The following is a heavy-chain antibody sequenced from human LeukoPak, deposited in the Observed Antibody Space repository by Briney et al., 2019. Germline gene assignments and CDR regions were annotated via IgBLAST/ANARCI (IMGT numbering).Heavy chain of an antibody. D-gene: IGHD3-22*01. V-gene: IGHV3-53*04. CDR1: GFTVSSNY. Sequence: PGGSLRLSCAASGFTVSSNYMSWVRQAPGKGLEWVSVIYSGGSTYHADSVQGRFTISRHNSENTLYLQMNSLRTEDTAVYYCARASQYYYDGSAYLYYYYGMDVWGQGTTVTVSS. CDR3: ARASQYYYDGSAYLYYYYGMDV. J-gene: IGHJ6*02. CDR2: IYSGGST.